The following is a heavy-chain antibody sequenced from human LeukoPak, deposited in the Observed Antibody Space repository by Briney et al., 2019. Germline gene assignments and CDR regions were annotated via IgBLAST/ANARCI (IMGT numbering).Heavy chain of an antibody. V-gene: IGHV3-53*04. D-gene: IGHD2-2*01. J-gene: IGHJ4*02. CDR3: ARGAGYCSSTSCLLPFDC. Sequence: GGSLRLSCAASGFIFSNNYMTWVRQAPGKGLEWVSVIYSGGYTYYADSVKGRFTISRHNSENTLYLQMNSLRVEDTAVYYCARGAGYCSSTSCLLPFDCWGQGTLVTVSS. CDR1: GFIFSNNY. CDR2: IYSGGYT.